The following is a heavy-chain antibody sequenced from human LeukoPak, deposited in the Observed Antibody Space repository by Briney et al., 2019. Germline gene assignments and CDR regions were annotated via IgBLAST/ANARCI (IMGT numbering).Heavy chain of an antibody. V-gene: IGHV3-21*01. D-gene: IGHD6-13*01. J-gene: IGHJ6*03. CDR2: ISSSSSYI. Sequence: GGSLRLSCAASGFTFSSYSMNWVRQAPGKGLEWVSSISSSSSYIYYADSVKGRFTISRDNAKNSLYLQMNSLRAEDTAVYYCARDGVVAAAGIPTRPYYYYYYMDVWGKGTTVTVSS. CDR3: ARDGVVAAAGIPTRPYYYYYYMDV. CDR1: GFTFSSYS.